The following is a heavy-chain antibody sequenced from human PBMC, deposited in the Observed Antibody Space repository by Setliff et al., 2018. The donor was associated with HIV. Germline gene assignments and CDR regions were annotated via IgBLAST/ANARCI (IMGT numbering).Heavy chain of an antibody. D-gene: IGHD3-10*01. V-gene: IGHV4-4*02. CDR2: INYSGNT. CDR3: AREYSGSGINFNPLT. J-gene: IGHJ5*02. CDR1: GVSISSRNW. Sequence: SETLSLTCAVSGVSISSRNWWSWFRQPPGKGLEWIGEINYSGNTNYNPSLKTRVTISVDKSKNQFFLNLKSVTAADTAVYFCAREYSGSGINFNPLTWGQGTLVTVSS.